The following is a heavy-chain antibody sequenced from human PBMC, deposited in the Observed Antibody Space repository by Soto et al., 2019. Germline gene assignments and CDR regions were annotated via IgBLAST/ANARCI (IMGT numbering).Heavy chain of an antibody. J-gene: IGHJ6*03. D-gene: IGHD6-6*01. CDR1: GESFSGYY. CDR2: INHSGST. Sequence: SETLSLTCAVYGESFSGYYWSWIRQPPGKGLEWIGEINHSGSTNYNPSLKSRVTISVDTSKNQFSLKLSSVTAADTAVYYCAGGAKYSSQAKGSCYMDVWGKGTTVTVSS. V-gene: IGHV4-34*01. CDR3: AGGAKYSSQAKGSCYMDV.